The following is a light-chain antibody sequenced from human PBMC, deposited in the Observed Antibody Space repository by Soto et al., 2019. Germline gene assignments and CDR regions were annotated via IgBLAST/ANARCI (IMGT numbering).Light chain of an antibody. CDR1: SSDVGGYDY. Sequence: QSVLTQPPSASGSPGQSVTSSCTGTSSDVGGYDYVSWYQQHPGKAPKLIIFEVNKRPSGVPDRFSGSKSDNTASLTVSGLQSDDEDDYYCISYAGSKNYVFGTGTKLTVL. CDR3: ISYAGSKNYV. J-gene: IGLJ1*01. CDR2: EVN. V-gene: IGLV2-8*01.